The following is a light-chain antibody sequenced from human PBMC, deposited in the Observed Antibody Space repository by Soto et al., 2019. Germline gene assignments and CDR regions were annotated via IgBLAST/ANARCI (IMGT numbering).Light chain of an antibody. J-gene: IGKJ5*01. V-gene: IGKV1-5*01. Sequence: DIQMTQSPSTLSASVGDRVTIAGRASQSVSSWLAWYQQKPGKAPKLLIYDASSLESGVPSRFSGSGSGTEFTLTISSLQPDDFATYYCQQYNSSPTFGQGTRLEF. CDR1: QSVSSW. CDR3: QQYNSSPT. CDR2: DAS.